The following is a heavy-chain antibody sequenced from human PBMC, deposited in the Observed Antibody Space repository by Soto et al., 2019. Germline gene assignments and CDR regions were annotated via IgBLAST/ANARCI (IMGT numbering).Heavy chain of an antibody. CDR2: LDPEDGET. J-gene: IGHJ5*02. V-gene: IGHV1-24*01. CDR3: ATDRVGDVGWFDP. D-gene: IGHD4-17*01. Sequence: ASVKVSCKVSGYTLTELSMHWVRQAPGKGLEWMGGLDPEDGETIYAQKFQGRVTMTEDTSTDTAYMELSSLGSGETAVYYCATDRVGDVGWFDPWGQGTLVTVSS. CDR1: GYTLTELS.